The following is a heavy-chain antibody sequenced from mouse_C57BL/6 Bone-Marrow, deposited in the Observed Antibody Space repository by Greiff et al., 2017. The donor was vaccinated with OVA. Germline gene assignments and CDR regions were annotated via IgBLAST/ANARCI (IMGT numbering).Heavy chain of an antibody. J-gene: IGHJ3*01. CDR1: GFNIKDDY. Sequence: VTLKESGAELVRPGASVKLSCTASGFNIKDDYMHWVKQRPEQGLEWIGWIDPENGDTEYASKFQGKATITADTSSNTAYLQLSSLTSEDTAVYYCTRYDYGRSWCAYGGRGTLVTVSA. D-gene: IGHD2-4*01. V-gene: IGHV14-4*01. CDR3: TRYDYGRSWCAY. CDR2: IDPENGDT.